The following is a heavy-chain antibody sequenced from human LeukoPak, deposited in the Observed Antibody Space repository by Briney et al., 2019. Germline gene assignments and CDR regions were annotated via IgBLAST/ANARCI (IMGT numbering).Heavy chain of an antibody. CDR1: GFTFSSYS. V-gene: IGHV3-21*01. Sequence: GGSLRLSCAASGFTFSSYSMNWVRQAPGKGLEWVSSISSSISYRYYADSVKGRFTISRDNAKNSLYLQMNSLRAEDTAVYYSASGGSYCSSTSCYAYYYYGMDVWGQGTTVTVSS. J-gene: IGHJ6*02. CDR3: ASGGSYCSSTSCYAYYYYGMDV. CDR2: ISSSISYR. D-gene: IGHD2-2*01.